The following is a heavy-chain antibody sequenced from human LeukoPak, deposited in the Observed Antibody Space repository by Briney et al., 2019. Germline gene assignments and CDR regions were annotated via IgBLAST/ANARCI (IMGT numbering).Heavy chain of an antibody. CDR1: GFTFSNFW. Sequence: SGGSLRLSCAASGFTFSNFWMGWVRQAPGKGLEWVANIKQDGSEKRYVDPVKGRFTISRDNAKNSLYLQMNSLRAEDTAVYYCAKVREQWLVRYNDYWGQGTLATVSS. D-gene: IGHD6-19*01. J-gene: IGHJ4*02. CDR3: AKVREQWLVRYNDY. CDR2: IKQDGSEK. V-gene: IGHV3-7*01.